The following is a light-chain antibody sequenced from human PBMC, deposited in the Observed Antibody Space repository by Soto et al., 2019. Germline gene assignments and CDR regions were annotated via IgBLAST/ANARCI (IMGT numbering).Light chain of an antibody. CDR3: QQYGTSVPLT. CDR1: QSVSSSY. J-gene: IGKJ4*01. Sequence: DIVLTQSPGTLSLSPGERATLSCRASQSVSSSYLAGYQQKPGQAPRLLIYGASTMATGIPDRFSGSGSATDFTLTTSRLEPEEFAVYYCQQYGTSVPLTFGGGTKVDI. CDR2: GAS. V-gene: IGKV3-20*01.